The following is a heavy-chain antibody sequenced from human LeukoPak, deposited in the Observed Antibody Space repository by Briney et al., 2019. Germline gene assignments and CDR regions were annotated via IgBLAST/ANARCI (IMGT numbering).Heavy chain of an antibody. J-gene: IGHJ3*02. D-gene: IGHD4-17*01. CDR1: GFTFDDYA. Sequence: PGGSLRLSCAASGFTFDDYAMHWVRQAPGKGLEWVSGISWNSGSIGYADSVKGRFTISGDNAKNSLYLQMNSLRAEDMALYYCAKDIGDYSGAFDIWGQGTMVTVSS. CDR3: AKDIGDYSGAFDI. V-gene: IGHV3-9*03. CDR2: ISWNSGSI.